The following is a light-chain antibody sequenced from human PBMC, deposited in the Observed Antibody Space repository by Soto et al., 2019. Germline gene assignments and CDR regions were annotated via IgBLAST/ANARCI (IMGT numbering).Light chain of an antibody. V-gene: IGKV1-39*01. CDR2: AAS. CDR3: QQCYSTPRT. CDR1: QTIARY. J-gene: IGKJ2*01. Sequence: DIQMTQSPASLSASVGDRVTITCRASQTIARYLNWYHEKPGQDPKLLIYAASTLHRGVPSRFSGSGSGTEFTLTISSLLPEDFATYYCQQCYSTPRTFGQGTKVEIK.